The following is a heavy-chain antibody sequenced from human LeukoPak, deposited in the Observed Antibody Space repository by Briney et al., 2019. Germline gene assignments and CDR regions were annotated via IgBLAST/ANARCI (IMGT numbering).Heavy chain of an antibody. CDR3: ARENFADLFDS. Sequence: PGGSLRLSCVASGFTFSNYNMNWVRQAPGRGLECIAYISSRSSTIYYADSVKGRFTISRDNAKKSLFLQMSSLRADDTALYYCARENFADLFDSWGQGTLVTVSS. CDR1: GFTFSNYN. V-gene: IGHV3-48*01. J-gene: IGHJ4*02. D-gene: IGHD1-7*01. CDR2: ISSRSSTI.